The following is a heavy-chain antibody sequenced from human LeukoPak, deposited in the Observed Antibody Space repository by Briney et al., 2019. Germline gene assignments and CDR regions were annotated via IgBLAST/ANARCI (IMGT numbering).Heavy chain of an antibody. CDR1: GYTFISYG. CDR3: ARGLGVVTAQSEQPKPRYFDL. J-gene: IGHJ2*01. Sequence: ASVKVSCKASGYTFISYGISWVRQAPGQGLEWMGWISGYNGNTNYAQNLQGRVTMTTDTSTSTAYMELRSLRSDDTAVYYCARGLGVVTAQSEQPKPRYFDLWGRGTQVAVSS. D-gene: IGHD2-21*02. CDR2: ISGYNGNT. V-gene: IGHV1-18*01.